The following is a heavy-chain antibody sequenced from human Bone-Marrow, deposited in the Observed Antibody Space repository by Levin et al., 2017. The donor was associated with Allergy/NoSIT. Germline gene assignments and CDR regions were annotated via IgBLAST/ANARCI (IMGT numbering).Heavy chain of an antibody. CDR1: GYSFTTYP. CDR3: ARAQYCSAGRCYSDY. D-gene: IGHD2-15*01. V-gene: IGHV7-4-1*02. Sequence: GASVKVSCKASGYSFTTYPMNWVRQAPGQGLEWVGWINTNTGNPTYAQGFTGRSVFSLDTSVSTAYLQISSLKAEDTAVYYCARAQYCSAGRCYSDYWGQGTLVTVSS. J-gene: IGHJ4*02. CDR2: INTNTGNP.